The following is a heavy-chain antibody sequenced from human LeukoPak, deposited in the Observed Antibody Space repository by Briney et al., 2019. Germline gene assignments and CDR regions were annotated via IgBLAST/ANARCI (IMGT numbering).Heavy chain of an antibody. CDR2: IFSDVST. CDR1: RFTVRSNY. D-gene: IGHD2-21*02. Sequence: GASLRLSCAASRFTVRSNYVSSVRQPPGLGLDWVLVIFSDVSTFYPDSVKARFTIYRDNSKNTLYLQMNNLRAEDTAVYSCGRVMTAITNWFYPWGQGTLVTVSS. CDR3: GRVMTAITNWFYP. V-gene: IGHV3-66*01. J-gene: IGHJ5*02.